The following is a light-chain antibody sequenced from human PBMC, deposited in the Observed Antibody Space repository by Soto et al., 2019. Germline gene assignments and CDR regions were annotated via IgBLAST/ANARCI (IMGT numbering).Light chain of an antibody. CDR3: QQSFSSRWT. Sequence: DIQLTQSPSSLSASVGDRVTITCRASQGIITYLNWYQQKPGKAPNLLIYSSSTWQSGVPSRFSGSGSGTDFTLTISSLQPEDFATYYCQQSFSSRWTFGQGTKVDI. CDR1: QGIITY. J-gene: IGKJ1*01. CDR2: SSS. V-gene: IGKV1-39*01.